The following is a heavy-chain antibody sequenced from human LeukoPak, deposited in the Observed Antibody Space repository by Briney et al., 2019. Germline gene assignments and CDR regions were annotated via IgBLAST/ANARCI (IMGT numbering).Heavy chain of an antibody. D-gene: IGHD3-16*01. Sequence: SETLSLTCAVYGGSFSGYYWSWIRQPPGKGLEWIGEINHSGSTNYNPSLKSRVTISVDTSKNQFSLKLSSVTAADTAVYYCARFGFDYDMDVWGQGTTVTVSS. CDR3: ARFGFDYDMDV. CDR2: INHSGST. J-gene: IGHJ6*02. V-gene: IGHV4-34*01. CDR1: GGSFSGYY.